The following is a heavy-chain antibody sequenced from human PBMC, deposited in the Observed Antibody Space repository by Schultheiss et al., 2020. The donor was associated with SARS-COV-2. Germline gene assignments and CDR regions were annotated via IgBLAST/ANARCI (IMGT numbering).Heavy chain of an antibody. CDR3: ARSGRDYYDSSGYYYNAFDI. D-gene: IGHD3-22*01. V-gene: IGHV3-11*01. CDR2: ISSSGSTI. CDR1: GFTFSDYY. J-gene: IGHJ3*02. Sequence: PGGSLRLSCAASGFTFSDYYMSWIRQAPGKGLEWVSYISSSGSTIYYADSVKGRFTISRDNAKNSLYLQMNSLRAEDTAVYYCARSGRDYYDSSGYYYNAFDIWGQGTMVTVSS.